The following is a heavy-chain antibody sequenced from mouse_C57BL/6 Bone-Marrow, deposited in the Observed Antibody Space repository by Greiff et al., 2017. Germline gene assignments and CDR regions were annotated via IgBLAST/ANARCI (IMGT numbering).Heavy chain of an antibody. CDR2: INPSTGGT. CDR1: GYSFTGYY. V-gene: IGHV1-42*01. D-gene: IGHD1-1*01. Sequence: VQLKQSGPELVKPGASVKISCKASGYSFTGYYMNWVKQSPEKSLEWIGEINPSTGGTTYNQKFKAKATLTVDKSSSTAYMQLKSLTSEDSAVYYCASWGTTVGAMDYWGQGTSVTVSS. CDR3: ASWGTTVGAMDY. J-gene: IGHJ4*01.